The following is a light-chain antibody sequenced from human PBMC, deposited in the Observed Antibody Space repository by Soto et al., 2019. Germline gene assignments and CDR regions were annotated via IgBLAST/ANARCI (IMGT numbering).Light chain of an antibody. J-gene: IGKJ4*01. Sequence: VMTQSPATLSMSPGERITLSCRASQSVSRNLAWYQQRPGQTPRLLFYGASTRATGIPARFSASGSGTEFILTISSLQSEDFAVYYCQQYNNWPLAFGGGTKV. CDR3: QQYNNWPLA. V-gene: IGKV3-15*01. CDR2: GAS. CDR1: QSVSRN.